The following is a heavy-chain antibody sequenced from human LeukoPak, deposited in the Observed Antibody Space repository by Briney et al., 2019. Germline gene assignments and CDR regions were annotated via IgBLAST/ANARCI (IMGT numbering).Heavy chain of an antibody. CDR2: MNPNSGNT. CDR1: GYTFTSYG. D-gene: IGHD3-10*01. J-gene: IGHJ4*02. CDR3: ARGITMVRGVIITAIDY. Sequence: ASVKVSCKASGYTFTSYGISWVRQATGQGLEWMGWMNPNSGNTGYAQKFQGRVTMTRNTSISTAYMELSSLRSEDTAVYYCARGITMVRGVIITAIDYWGQGTLVTVSS. V-gene: IGHV1-8*02.